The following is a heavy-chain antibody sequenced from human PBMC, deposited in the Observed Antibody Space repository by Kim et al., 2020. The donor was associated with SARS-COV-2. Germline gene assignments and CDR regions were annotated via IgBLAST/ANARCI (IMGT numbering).Heavy chain of an antibody. J-gene: IGHJ2*01. D-gene: IGHD2-8*01. CDR3: ARHVSSYWYFDL. V-gene: IGHV4-59*08. Sequence: NTTPSLRRRITQSVDTSKNQFSLKLTSVIAADTAVYYCARHVSSYWYFDLWGRGTLVTVSS.